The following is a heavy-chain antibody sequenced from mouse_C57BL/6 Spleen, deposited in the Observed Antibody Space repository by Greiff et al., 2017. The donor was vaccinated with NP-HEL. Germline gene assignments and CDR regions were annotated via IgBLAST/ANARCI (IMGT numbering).Heavy chain of an antibody. CDR3: ARGTETHRYFDV. CDR1: GYSITSGYD. V-gene: IGHV3-1*01. Sequence: DVQLQESGPGMVKPSQSLSLTCTVTGYSITSGYDWHWIRHFPGNKLEWMGYISYSGSTNYNPSLKSRISITHDTSKNHFFLKLNSVTTEDTATYYCARGTETHRYFDVWGTGTTVTVSS. D-gene: IGHD4-1*01. J-gene: IGHJ1*03. CDR2: ISYSGST.